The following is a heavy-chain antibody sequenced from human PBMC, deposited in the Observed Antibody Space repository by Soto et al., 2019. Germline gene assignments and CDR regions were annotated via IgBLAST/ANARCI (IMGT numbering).Heavy chain of an antibody. Sequence: GESLKLSCSGSGYSFTNYWISWVRQVPGKGLEWMGMIDPADSYTYYGPSFRGHVIISADKSINTAFLQWSGLKASDTAMYYCARPFTASRKNWFDPWGREPWSPSPQ. CDR1: GYSFTNYW. CDR2: IDPADSYT. J-gene: IGHJ5*02. V-gene: IGHV5-10-1*01. CDR3: ARPFTASRKNWFDP. D-gene: IGHD5-18*01.